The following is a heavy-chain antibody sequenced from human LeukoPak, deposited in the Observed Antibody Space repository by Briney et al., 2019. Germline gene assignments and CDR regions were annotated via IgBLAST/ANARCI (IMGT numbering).Heavy chain of an antibody. CDR2: FSGSGGST. J-gene: IGHJ5*02. V-gene: IGHV3-23*01. CDR3: ARDLGQYYDTSDNWFDP. D-gene: IGHD3-22*01. CDR1: GFTFSNYA. Sequence: GGSLRLSCAASGFTFSNYAMSWVRQAPGKVLEWVSAFSGSGGSTYYADSVKGRFTISRDNSKNTLNLQMNSLRAEDTAVYYCARDLGQYYDTSDNWFDPWGQGTLVTVSS.